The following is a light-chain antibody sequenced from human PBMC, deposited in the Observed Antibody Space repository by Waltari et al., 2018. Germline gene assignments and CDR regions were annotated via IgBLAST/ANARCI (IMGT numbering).Light chain of an antibody. V-gene: IGKV3-20*01. Sequence: EVVLTQSPGTLSLSPGERATLSCRASQRLIKRYVAWYQQKPGQAPTLLIYGASNRAACIPDRFSASGSETDFTLTFSRLEPEDFGVYYCQQYGSSVMYTFGQGTKLEI. CDR1: QRLIKRY. CDR3: QQYGSSVMYT. J-gene: IGKJ2*01. CDR2: GAS.